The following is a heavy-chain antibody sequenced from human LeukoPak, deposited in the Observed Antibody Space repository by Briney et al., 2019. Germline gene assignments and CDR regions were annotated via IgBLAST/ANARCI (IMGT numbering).Heavy chain of an antibody. J-gene: IGHJ6*03. CDR2: IYYSGST. Sequence: SETLSLTCTVSGGSISSSSYYWGWIRRPPGKGLEWIGSIYYSGSTYYNPSLKSRVTISVDTSKNQFSLKLSSVTAADTAVYYCARDRAYYDSSGYYYYYYYMDVWGKGTTVTVSS. CDR1: GGSISSSSYY. D-gene: IGHD3-22*01. V-gene: IGHV4-39*07. CDR3: ARDRAYYDSSGYYYYYYYMDV.